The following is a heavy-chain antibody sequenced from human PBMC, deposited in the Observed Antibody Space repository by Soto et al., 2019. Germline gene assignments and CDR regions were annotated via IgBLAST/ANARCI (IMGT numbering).Heavy chain of an antibody. D-gene: IGHD1-20*01. CDR2: IDWDDDK. CDR3: ARILITGYYYYGMDV. Sequence: GSGPTLVNPTQTLTLTCTFSGFSLSTSGMCVSWIRQPPGKALEWLARIDWDDDKYYSTSLKTRLTISKDTSKNQVVLTMTNMDPVDTATYYCARILITGYYYYGMDVWGQGTTVTVSS. CDR1: GFSLSTSGMC. J-gene: IGHJ6*02. V-gene: IGHV2-70*11.